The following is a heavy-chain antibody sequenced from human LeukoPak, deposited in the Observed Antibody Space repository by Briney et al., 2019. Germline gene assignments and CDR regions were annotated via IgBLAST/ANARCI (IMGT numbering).Heavy chain of an antibody. CDR2: IRFDGSKK. V-gene: IGHV3-30*02. CDR1: GFTFSTSG. Sequence: HPGGSLRLSCAASGFTFSTSGMHWVRQAPGKGLEWVAFIRFDGSKKNYADSVKGRFTISRDNAKNSLYLQMNSLRAEDTAVYYCAELGITMIGGVWGKGTTVTISS. CDR3: AELGITMIGGV. D-gene: IGHD3-10*02. J-gene: IGHJ6*04.